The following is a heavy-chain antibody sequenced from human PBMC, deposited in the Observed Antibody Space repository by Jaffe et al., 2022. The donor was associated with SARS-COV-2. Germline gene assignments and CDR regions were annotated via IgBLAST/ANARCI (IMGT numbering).Heavy chain of an antibody. Sequence: QVQLQESGPGLVKPSQTLSLTCTVSGGSISSGSYYWSWIRQPAGKGLEWIGRIYTSGSTNYNPSLKSRVTISVDTSKNQFSLKLSSVTAADTAVYYCARFTYVVAFDIWGQGTMVTVSS. D-gene: IGHD2-21*01. CDR2: IYTSGST. CDR3: ARFTYVVAFDI. J-gene: IGHJ3*02. V-gene: IGHV4-61*02. CDR1: GGSISSGSYY.